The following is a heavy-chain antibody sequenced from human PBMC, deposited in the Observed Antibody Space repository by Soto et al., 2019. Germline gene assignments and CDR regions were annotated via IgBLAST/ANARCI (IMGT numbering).Heavy chain of an antibody. J-gene: IGHJ3*02. CDR1: RDSVSINSAA. CDR3: ARVNWGWQAFDN. Sequence: SQPLSLTYAISRDSVSINSAAWNWIRQSPSRGLEWLGRTYYRSKWYNDYAVSVKSRITINPDTSKNQFSLQLNSVTPEDTAVCYCARVNWGWQAFDNWGQGTMVTVSS. D-gene: IGHD7-27*01. V-gene: IGHV6-1*01. CDR2: TYYRSKWYN.